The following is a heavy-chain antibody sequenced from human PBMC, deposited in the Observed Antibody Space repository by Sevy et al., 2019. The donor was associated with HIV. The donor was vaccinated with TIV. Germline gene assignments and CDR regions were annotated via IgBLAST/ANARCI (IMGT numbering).Heavy chain of an antibody. J-gene: IGHJ4*02. CDR3: AKVSRRGYSYGPYFDY. Sequence: GGSLRLSCAASGFTFSSYAMSWVRQAPGKGLEWVSAISGSGGSTYYADSVKGRFTISRDNSKNTLYLQMNSLRAEDTAVYYCAKVSRRGYSYGPYFDYWGQGTLVTVSS. CDR1: GFTFSSYA. V-gene: IGHV3-23*01. D-gene: IGHD5-18*01. CDR2: ISGSGGST.